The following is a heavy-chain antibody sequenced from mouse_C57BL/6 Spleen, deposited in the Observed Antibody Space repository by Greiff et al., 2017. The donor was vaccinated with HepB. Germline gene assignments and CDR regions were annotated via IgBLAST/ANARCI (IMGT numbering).Heavy chain of an antibody. J-gene: IGHJ4*01. CDR1: GYTFTDHT. V-gene: IGHV1-78*01. CDR3: ARSSYYSNYGYAMDY. Sequence: VQLQQSDAELVKPGASVKISCKVSGYTFTDHTIHWMKQRPEQGLEWIGYIYPRDGSTKYNEKFKGKATLTADKSSSTAYMQLNSLTSDDSAVYFCARSSYYSNYGYAMDYWGQGTSVTVSS. D-gene: IGHD2-5*01. CDR2: IYPRDGST.